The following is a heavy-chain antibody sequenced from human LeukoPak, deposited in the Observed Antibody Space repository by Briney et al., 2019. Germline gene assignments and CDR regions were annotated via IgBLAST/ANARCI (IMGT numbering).Heavy chain of an antibody. V-gene: IGHV3-48*01. D-gene: IGHD2-21*02. CDR1: GFTFSSYS. CDR2: ISSSSSTI. CDR3: ARDLVTRAGDAFDI. Sequence: GGSLRLSCAASGFTFSSYSMNWVRQAPGKGLEWVSYISSSSSTIYYADSVKGRFTISRDNAKNSLYLQMNSLKAEDTAVYYCARDLVTRAGDAFDIWGQGTMVTVSS. J-gene: IGHJ3*02.